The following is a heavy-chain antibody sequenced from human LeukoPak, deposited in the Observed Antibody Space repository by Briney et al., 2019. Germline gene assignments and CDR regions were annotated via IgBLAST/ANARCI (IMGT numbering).Heavy chain of an antibody. V-gene: IGHV3-74*01. D-gene: IGHD6-19*01. Sequence: GGSLRLSCAASGFTFRSFWMHWVRQDPGKGLVWVSHMNGDGTSISYADSVKGRFTISRDNSKNTVYLQMNSLRPEDTAVYYCARSGAAVAGFDYWGQGTLVTVSS. J-gene: IGHJ4*02. CDR3: ARSGAAVAGFDY. CDR2: MNGDGTSI. CDR1: GFTFRSFW.